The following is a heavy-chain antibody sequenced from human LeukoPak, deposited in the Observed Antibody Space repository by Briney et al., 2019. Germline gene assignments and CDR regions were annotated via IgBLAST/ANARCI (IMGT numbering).Heavy chain of an antibody. D-gene: IGHD2-2*01. J-gene: IGHJ3*02. CDR2: ISSSSSTI. V-gene: IGHV3-48*04. Sequence: GGSLRLSCAASGFTFSTYSMNWVRQAPGKGLEWVSYISSSSSTIYYADSVKGRFTISRDNAKSSLYLQMNSLRAEDTAVYYCARVCSNTSCWGAFDIWGQGTMVTASS. CDR1: GFTFSTYS. CDR3: ARVCSNTSCWGAFDI.